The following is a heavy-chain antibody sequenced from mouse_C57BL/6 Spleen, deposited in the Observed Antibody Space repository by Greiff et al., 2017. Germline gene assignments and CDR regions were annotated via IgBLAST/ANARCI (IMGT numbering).Heavy chain of an antibody. CDR2: IHPNSGST. V-gene: IGHV1-64*01. CDR1: GYTFTSYW. CDR3: ARDDYDEAWFAY. J-gene: IGHJ3*01. Sequence: QVQLQQPGAELVKPGASVKLSCKASGYTFTSYWMHWVKQRPGQGLEWIGMIHPNSGSTNYNEKFQSKATLTVDKSSSTAYMQLSSLTSEDSAVYYCARDDYDEAWFAYWGQGTLVTVSA. D-gene: IGHD2-4*01.